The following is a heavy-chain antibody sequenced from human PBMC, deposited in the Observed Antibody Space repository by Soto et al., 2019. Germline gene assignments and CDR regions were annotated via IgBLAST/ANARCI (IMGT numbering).Heavy chain of an antibody. V-gene: IGHV3-30*18. CDR1: GFTFSSYG. D-gene: IGHD2-2*01. CDR3: AKDRRAGVHYYYYGMDV. CDR2: ISYDGSNK. J-gene: IGHJ6*02. Sequence: QVQLVESGGGVVQPGRSLRLSCAASGFTFSSYGMHWVRQAPGKGLEWVAVISYDGSNKYYADSVKGRFTISRDNSKNTLYLQMNSLRAEDTAVYYCAKDRRAGVHYYYYGMDVWGQGTTVTVSS.